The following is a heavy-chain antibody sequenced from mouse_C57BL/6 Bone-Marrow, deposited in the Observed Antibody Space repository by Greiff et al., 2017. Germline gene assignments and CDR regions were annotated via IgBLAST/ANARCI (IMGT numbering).Heavy chain of an antibody. J-gene: IGHJ3*01. V-gene: IGHV1-55*01. CDR3: ARGRDYDRTWFAY. Sequence: QVQLQQPGAELVKPGASVKMSCKASGYTFTSYWITWVKQRPGQGLEWIGDIYPGSGSTNYNEKFKSKATLTVDTSSSTAYMQLSSLTSEDSAVYYCARGRDYDRTWFAYWGQGTLVTVSA. D-gene: IGHD2-4*01. CDR1: GYTFTSYW. CDR2: IYPGSGST.